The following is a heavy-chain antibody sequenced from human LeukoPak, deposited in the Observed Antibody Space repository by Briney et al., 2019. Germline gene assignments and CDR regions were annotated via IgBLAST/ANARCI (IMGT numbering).Heavy chain of an antibody. CDR2: IWSDGTNK. CDR3: ARDAQRGFDYSNSLQY. Sequence: GTSLKLPCAAAGFTFSHYGMHWVRRAPGKGLEWVAVIWSDGTNKYYAASVKGRFTISRVDSNKTVYLQMNSLRPDDTGIYYCARDAQRGFDYSNSLQYWGQGTPVTVST. J-gene: IGHJ4*02. CDR1: GFTFSHYG. D-gene: IGHD4-11*01. V-gene: IGHV3-33*01.